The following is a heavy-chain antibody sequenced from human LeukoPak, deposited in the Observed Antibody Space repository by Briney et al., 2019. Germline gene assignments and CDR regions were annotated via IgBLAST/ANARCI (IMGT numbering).Heavy chain of an antibody. J-gene: IGHJ5*02. V-gene: IGHV3-48*02. CDR3: ARGRGSS. CDR2: IGTRGTTM. CDR1: GFTFTSYV. Sequence: GGSLRLSCAASGFTFTSYVMNWVRQPPGKGLEWISYIGTRGTTMYYADSVKGRFTISRDNAKNSLYLQMNSQRDEDTAIYYCARGRGSSWGQGTLVTVSS. D-gene: IGHD2-21*01.